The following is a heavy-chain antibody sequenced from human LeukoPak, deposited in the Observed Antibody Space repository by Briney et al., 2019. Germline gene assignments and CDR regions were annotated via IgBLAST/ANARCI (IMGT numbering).Heavy chain of an antibody. D-gene: IGHD6-13*01. Sequence: SETLSLTCTVPGGSISTYYWSWIRQPPGKGLEFIGFIYYTGSTDYNPSLKSRVTISLDTSMNQFSLKLSSVTAADTAVYYCARAGIAAAGRGPDDYWGQGTLVTVSS. CDR3: ARAGIAAAGRGPDDY. CDR2: IYYTGST. J-gene: IGHJ4*02. CDR1: GGSISTYY. V-gene: IGHV4-59*01.